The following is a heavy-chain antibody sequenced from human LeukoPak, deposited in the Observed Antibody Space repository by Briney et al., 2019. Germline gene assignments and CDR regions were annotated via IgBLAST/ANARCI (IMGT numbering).Heavy chain of an antibody. CDR1: GGSISSYY. CDR2: IYYSGST. J-gene: IGHJ5*02. V-gene: IGHV4-59*08. Sequence: SETLSLTCTVSGGSISSYYWSWIRQPPGKRLEWIGYIYYSGSTSYNPSLKSRVTISVDTSKIQFSLKLSSVTAADTAVYYCARCPVVGAWFDPWGQGTQVTVSS. CDR3: ARCPVVGAWFDP. D-gene: IGHD3-22*01.